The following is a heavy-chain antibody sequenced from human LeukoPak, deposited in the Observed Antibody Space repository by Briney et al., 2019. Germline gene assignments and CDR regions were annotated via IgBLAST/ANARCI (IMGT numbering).Heavy chain of an antibody. J-gene: IGHJ6*02. CDR3: AREVANGASYSSAWSV. CDR1: AFTVNGNY. V-gene: IGHV3-53*01. Sequence: GGSLRLSCSASAFTVNGNYMDWVPQAPGKGLEWLSVIYTDDKTYYADAVKGRFIVSRDISKNTLYLQMNHVAAEDTGIYYCAREVANGASYSSAWSVWGQGTTVSVSS. CDR2: IYTDDKT. D-gene: IGHD6-19*01.